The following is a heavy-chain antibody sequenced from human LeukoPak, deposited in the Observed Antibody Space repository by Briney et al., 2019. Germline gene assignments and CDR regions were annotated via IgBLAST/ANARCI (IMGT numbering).Heavy chain of an antibody. J-gene: IGHJ4*02. Sequence: SETLSLTCTVSGGSISSYYWSWIRQPAGKGLEWIGRIYTSGSTNYNPSLKSRVTMSVDTSKNQFSLKLSSVTAADTAVYYCARAGDSSGWYDRYFDYWGQGTLVTVSS. CDR3: ARAGDSSGWYDRYFDY. D-gene: IGHD6-19*01. V-gene: IGHV4-4*07. CDR1: GGSISSYY. CDR2: IYTSGST.